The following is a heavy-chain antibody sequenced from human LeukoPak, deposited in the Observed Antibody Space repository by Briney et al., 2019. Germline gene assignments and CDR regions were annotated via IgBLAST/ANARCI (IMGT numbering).Heavy chain of an antibody. CDR2: IYYSGST. CDR3: ARPNIRYCSGGACSNDGSDY. V-gene: IGHV4-39*07. CDR1: GGSISSSNYY. D-gene: IGHD2-15*01. J-gene: IGHJ4*02. Sequence: SSETLSLTCTVSGGSISSSNYYWGWIRQPPGKGLEWIGSIYYSGSTYYSPSLKRRVTISVDTSKNQFSLKLSSVTAADTAVYYCARPNIRYCSGGACSNDGSDYWGQGTLVTVSS.